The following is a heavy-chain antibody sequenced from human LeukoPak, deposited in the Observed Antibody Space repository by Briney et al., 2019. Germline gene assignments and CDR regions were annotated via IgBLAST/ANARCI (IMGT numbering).Heavy chain of an antibody. CDR1: GFTFNTYA. CDR2: ISDSGNT. Sequence: PGGSLRLSCAASGFTFNTYAMSWVRQAPGKGLEWVSTISDSGNTYYADSVKGRFTISRDNSKNTLYLQMDSLRAEDTALYYCAKGSGINHYHWIDPWGQGTLVTVSS. V-gene: IGHV3-23*01. J-gene: IGHJ5*02. D-gene: IGHD1-14*01. CDR3: AKGSGINHYHWIDP.